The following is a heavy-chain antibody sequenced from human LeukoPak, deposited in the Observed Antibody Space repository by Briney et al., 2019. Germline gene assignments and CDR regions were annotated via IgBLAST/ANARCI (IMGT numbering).Heavy chain of an antibody. J-gene: IGHJ5*02. CDR2: INAGNGNT. CDR3: ARDRRRMVRGVTTTHNWFDP. Sequence: ASVTVSCKASGYTFTSYAMHWVRQAPGQRLEWMGWINAGNGNTKYSQKFQGRVTITRDTSASTAYMELSSLRSEDTAVYYCARDRRRMVRGVTTTHNWFDPWGQGTLVTVSS. CDR1: GYTFTSYA. V-gene: IGHV1-3*01. D-gene: IGHD3-10*01.